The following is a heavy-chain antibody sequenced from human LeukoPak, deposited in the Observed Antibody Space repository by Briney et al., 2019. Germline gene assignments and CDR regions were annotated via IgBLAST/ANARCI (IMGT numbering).Heavy chain of an antibody. CDR2: ISGRGASK. J-gene: IGHJ4*02. CDR3: AKGVVVAPDVTPFDY. D-gene: IGHD2-2*01. V-gene: IGHV3-23*01. Sequence: GGTLRLSCEGSGFTFSSYGMSWVRQAPEKGLEWVSGISGRGASKYYADSVKGRFTISRDNSKNTLYLQMNSLRAEDTAVYYCAKGVVVAPDVTPFDYWGQGTLVTVSS. CDR1: GFTFSSYG.